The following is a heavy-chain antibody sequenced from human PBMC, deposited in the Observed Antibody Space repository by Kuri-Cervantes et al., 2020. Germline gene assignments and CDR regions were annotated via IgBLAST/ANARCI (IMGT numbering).Heavy chain of an antibody. CDR3: ARRNYYDSSGYYYRTHRYFDL. CDR2: IYYSGST. CDR1: GGSISSGGYF. J-gene: IGHJ2*01. V-gene: IGHV4-39*01. Sequence: SETLSLTCTVSGGSISSGGYFWSWIRQHPGKGLEWIGSIYYSGSTYYNPSLKSRVTISVDTSKNQFSLKLSSVTAADTAVYYCARRNYYDSSGYYYRTHRYFDLWGRGTLVTVSS. D-gene: IGHD3-22*01.